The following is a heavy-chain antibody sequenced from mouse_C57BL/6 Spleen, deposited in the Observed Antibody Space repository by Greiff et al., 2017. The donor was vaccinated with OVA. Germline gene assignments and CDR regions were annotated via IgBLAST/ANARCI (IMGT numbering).Heavy chain of an antibody. V-gene: IGHV1-82*01. CDR2: IYPGDGDT. Sequence: QVQLQQSGPELVKPGASVKISCKASGYAFSSSWMNWVKQRPGKGLEWIGRIYPGDGDTNYNGKFKGKATLTADKSSSTAYMQLSSLTSEDSAVYFCAIPTAQAYYFDYWGQGTTLTVSS. J-gene: IGHJ2*01. D-gene: IGHD3-2*02. CDR3: AIPTAQAYYFDY. CDR1: GYAFSSSW.